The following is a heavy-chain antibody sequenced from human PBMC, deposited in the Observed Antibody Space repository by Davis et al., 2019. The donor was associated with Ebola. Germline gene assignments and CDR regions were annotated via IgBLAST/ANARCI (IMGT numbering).Heavy chain of an antibody. CDR3: ARVGMTQDFFDY. Sequence: SETLSLTCAVSGDSISSNWWSWVRRPPGRGLEWIGEIHHSGTINYNPSLKSRATISLDKSKNQFSLKLTSVSAADTAVYSCARVGMTQDFFDYWSQGTLVTVSS. D-gene: IGHD1-14*01. V-gene: IGHV4-4*02. J-gene: IGHJ4*02. CDR2: IHHSGTI. CDR1: GDSISSNW.